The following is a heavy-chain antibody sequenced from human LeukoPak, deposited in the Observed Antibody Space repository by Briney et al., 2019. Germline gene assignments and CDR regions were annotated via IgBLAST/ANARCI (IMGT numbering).Heavy chain of an antibody. Sequence: PSETLSLTCNVSGASVSDYYWSRIRQSAGEGLEWIGRIYATETDFNPSLKSRLTMSIDTSKNQFSLKLKSVTAADTGIYYCARHQGWLQWEYWGQGTLVIVSS. J-gene: IGHJ4*02. CDR3: ARHQGWLQWEY. CDR1: GASVSDYY. D-gene: IGHD5-24*01. V-gene: IGHV4-4*07. CDR2: IYATET.